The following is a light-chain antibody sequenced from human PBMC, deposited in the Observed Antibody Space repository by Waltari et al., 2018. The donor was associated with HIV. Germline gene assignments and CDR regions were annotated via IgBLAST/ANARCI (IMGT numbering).Light chain of an antibody. V-gene: IGLV1-40*01. Sequence: QSVLTPPPSVSGAPGQRVTISCTGSRSKIGAGNEIHWSQQITASAHDHSIPRPPHNTLMCAADNRPSPLPRLLVCPKSGTSAALPSTVSQTEAAADYACQTNASSLTGSVFGGGTKLTVL. CDR1: RSKIGAGNE. CDR3: QTNASSLTGSV. CDR2: AAD. J-gene: IGLJ2*01.